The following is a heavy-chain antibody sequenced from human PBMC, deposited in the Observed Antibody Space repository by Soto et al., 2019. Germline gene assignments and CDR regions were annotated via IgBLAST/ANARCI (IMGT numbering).Heavy chain of an antibody. D-gene: IGHD3-22*01. Sequence: ASVKVSCKASGGTFSSYAISWVRQAPGQGLEWMGGIIPIFGTANYAQKFQGRVTITADKSTSTAYMELSSLRSEDTAVYYCARPPTDSSGYYQKNRYYFDYWGQGTLVTVSS. J-gene: IGHJ4*02. CDR3: ARPPTDSSGYYQKNRYYFDY. CDR1: GGTFSSYA. V-gene: IGHV1-69*06. CDR2: IIPIFGTA.